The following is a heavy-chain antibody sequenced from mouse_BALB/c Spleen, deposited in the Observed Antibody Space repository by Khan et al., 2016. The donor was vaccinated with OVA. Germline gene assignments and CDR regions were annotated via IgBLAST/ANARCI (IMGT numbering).Heavy chain of an antibody. CDR2: INPRSDYT. J-gene: IGHJ4*01. CDR1: GYTFTSNT. V-gene: IGHV1-4*01. Sequence: VQLQQSGAELSRPGASVKMSCKASGYTFTSNTMHWVKQRPGQGLEWIGYINPRSDYTIYSQKFKDKATLTADISSSTAYMQLSSLTSDDSAVSYCSRRTTGYAIDYCGQGTSVTVSS. D-gene: IGHD2-14*01. CDR3: SRRTTGYAIDY.